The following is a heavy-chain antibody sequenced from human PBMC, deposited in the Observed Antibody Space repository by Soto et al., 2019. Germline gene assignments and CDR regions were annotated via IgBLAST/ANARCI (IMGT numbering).Heavy chain of an antibody. D-gene: IGHD3-22*01. Sequence: GGSLRLSCAASGFTFDYYAMHWVRQAPGKGLEWVSGISWNSGSIGYADSVKGRFTISRDNAKNSLYLQMNSLRAEDTALYYCAKDTHARPPYYYDSSGYYPPGYYYYYGMDVWGQGTTVTVSS. V-gene: IGHV3-9*01. CDR1: GFTFDYYA. CDR3: AKDTHARPPYYYDSSGYYPPGYYYYYGMDV. J-gene: IGHJ6*02. CDR2: ISWNSGSI.